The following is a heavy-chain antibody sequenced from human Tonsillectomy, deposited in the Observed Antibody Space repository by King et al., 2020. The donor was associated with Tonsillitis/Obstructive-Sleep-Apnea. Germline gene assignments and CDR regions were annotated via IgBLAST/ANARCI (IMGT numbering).Heavy chain of an antibody. J-gene: IGHJ2*01. CDR3: AKDERSYYWYFDL. CDR2: IWYDGSNK. Sequence: VQPVESGGGVVQPGRSLRLSCAASGFTFSNYGMHWVRQAPGKGLEWVAIIWYDGSNKYYADSVKGRFTISRDNSKNTLYLQMNSLRAEDTAVYYCAKDERSYYWYFDLWGRGTLVTVSS. D-gene: IGHD3-10*01. CDR1: GFTFSNYG. V-gene: IGHV3-33*06.